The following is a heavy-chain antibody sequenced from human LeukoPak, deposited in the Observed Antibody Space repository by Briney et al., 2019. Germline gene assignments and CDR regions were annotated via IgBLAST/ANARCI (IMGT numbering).Heavy chain of an antibody. J-gene: IGHJ4*02. CDR3: ARSGRPGDLTMISDY. CDR2: ISYDGSNK. V-gene: IGHV3-30-3*01. D-gene: IGHD3-22*01. Sequence: GGSLRLSCAASGFTFSSYAMHWVRQAPGKGLEWVAVISYDGSNKYYADSVKGRFTISRDNSKNTLYLQMNSLRAEDTAVYYCARSGRPGDLTMISDYWGQETLVTVSS. CDR1: GFTFSSYA.